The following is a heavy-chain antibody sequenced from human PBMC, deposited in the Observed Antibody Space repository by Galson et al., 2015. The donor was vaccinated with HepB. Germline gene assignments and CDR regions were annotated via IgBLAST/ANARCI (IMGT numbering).Heavy chain of an antibody. J-gene: IGHJ4*02. Sequence: SLRLSCAASRFPLNTSTLQWVRQAPGKGLEWVASSSHHGNKKYYTDSVKGRFTISRDNAKNTLFLQMNSLRLEDTAVYYCAAVGGGGFSPLDHWGQGTLVPVSS. D-gene: IGHD3-16*01. CDR2: SSHHGNKK. V-gene: IGHV3-30-3*01. CDR3: AAVGGGGFSPLDH. CDR1: RFPLNTST.